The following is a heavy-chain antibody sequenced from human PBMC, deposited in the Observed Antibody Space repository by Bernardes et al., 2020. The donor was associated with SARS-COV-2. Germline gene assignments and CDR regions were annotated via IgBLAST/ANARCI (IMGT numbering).Heavy chain of an antibody. CDR3: AKFLAGSSPHRTGATNYFDY. CDR2: ISGSVGTT. CDR1: GFTFSSYA. J-gene: IGHJ4*02. Sequence: SLRLSCAASGFTFSSYAMSWVRQAPGKGLEWVSAISGSVGTTFYADSVKGRFIISRDNSKNMLYLRMNSLRAEDTAVYYCAKFLAGSSPHRTGATNYFDYWGQGTLVTVSS. V-gene: IGHV3-23*01. D-gene: IGHD1-26*01.